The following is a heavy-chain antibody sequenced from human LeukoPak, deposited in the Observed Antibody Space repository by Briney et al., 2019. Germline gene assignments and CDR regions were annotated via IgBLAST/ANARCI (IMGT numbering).Heavy chain of an antibody. J-gene: IGHJ4*02. D-gene: IGHD3-3*01. Sequence: SVKVSCKASGGTFSSYTISRVRQAPGQGLEWMGRIIPILGIANYAQKFQGRVTITADKSTSTAYMELSSLRSEDTAVYYCAREEDFWSGYRSGYFDYWGQGTLVTVSS. V-gene: IGHV1-69*04. CDR3: AREEDFWSGYRSGYFDY. CDR1: GGTFSSYT. CDR2: IIPILGIA.